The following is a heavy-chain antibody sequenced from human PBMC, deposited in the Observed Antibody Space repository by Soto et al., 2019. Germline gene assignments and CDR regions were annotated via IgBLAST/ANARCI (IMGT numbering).Heavy chain of an antibody. CDR3: AGERFRTGSPNCENTFDF. CDR1: GGSFTNYG. J-gene: IGHJ4*02. V-gene: IGHV1-69*13. D-gene: IGHD3-10*01. CDR2: IIPMFGTP. Sequence: SVKVSCKASGGSFTNYGFGWVRQAPGQGLEWMGGIIPMFGTPNYARSFQGRLTIIADESTNTAYMELRGLKSDDTAIYYCAGERFRTGSPNCENTFDFWGLGTLVTVSS.